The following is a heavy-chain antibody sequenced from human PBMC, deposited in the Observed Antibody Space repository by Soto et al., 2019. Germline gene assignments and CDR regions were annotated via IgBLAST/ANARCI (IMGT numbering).Heavy chain of an antibody. CDR1: GYTFTSYD. V-gene: IGHV1-8*01. CDR3: ARERSSSKRFDP. Sequence: QVQLVQSGAEVKKPGASVKVSCKASGYTFTSYDINWVRQATGQGLEWMAWMNPNSGNTGYAQKFQGRVTMTTNTSISTAYMELSSLRSEDTAVYYCARERSSSKRFDPWGKGTLVTVSS. CDR2: MNPNSGNT. D-gene: IGHD3-16*02. J-gene: IGHJ5*02.